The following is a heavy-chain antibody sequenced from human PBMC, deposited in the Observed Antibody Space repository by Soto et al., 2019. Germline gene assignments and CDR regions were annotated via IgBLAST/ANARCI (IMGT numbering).Heavy chain of an antibody. V-gene: IGHV3-23*01. D-gene: IGHD3-3*01. CDR2: ISGSGGST. J-gene: IGHJ6*02. Sequence: LRLSCAATGLTFSSYAMSWVRQAPGKGLEWVSAISGSGGSTYYADSVKGRFTISRDNSKNTLYLQMNSLRAEDTTVYYCAKTSDRYDFWSGYYGLYYYYGMDVWGQGTTVTVSS. CDR3: AKTSDRYDFWSGYYGLYYYYGMDV. CDR1: GLTFSSYA.